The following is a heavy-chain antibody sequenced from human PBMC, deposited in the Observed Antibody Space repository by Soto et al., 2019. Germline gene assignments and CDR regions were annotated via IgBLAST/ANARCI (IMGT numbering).Heavy chain of an antibody. J-gene: IGHJ6*01. V-gene: IGHV4-4*07. CDR3: ARCVVSVARGGSYYYGLDV. CDR1: GVPVNDYF. D-gene: IGHD2-2*01. Sequence: QVQLQESGPGLVKPSETLSLTCTVSGVPVNDYFWSWVRQPAGKGLEWIGRIYTSGNSNYNPSLESRVTMSGDTSKNQLSLNLTSVTAADTAVYYCARCVVSVARGGSYYYGLDVWGQGTTVTVYS. CDR2: IYTSGNS.